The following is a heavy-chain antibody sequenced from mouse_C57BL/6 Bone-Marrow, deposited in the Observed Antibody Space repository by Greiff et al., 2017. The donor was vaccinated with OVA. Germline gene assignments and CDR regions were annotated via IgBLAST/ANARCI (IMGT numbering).Heavy chain of an antibody. J-gene: IGHJ3*01. CDR2: ISYDGSN. V-gene: IGHV3-6*01. Sequence: EVKLMESGPGLVKPSQSLSLTCSVTGYSITSGYYWNWIRQFPGNKLEWMGYISYDGSNNYNPSLKNRISITRDTSKNQFFLKLNSVTTEDTATYYCARRAYGNYPTWFAYWGQGTLVTVSA. D-gene: IGHD2-1*01. CDR3: ARRAYGNYPTWFAY. CDR1: GYSITSGYY.